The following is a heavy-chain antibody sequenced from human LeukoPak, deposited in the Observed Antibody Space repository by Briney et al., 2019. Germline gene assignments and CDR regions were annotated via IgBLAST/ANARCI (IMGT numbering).Heavy chain of an antibody. V-gene: IGHV3-48*04. CDR1: GFKLIGYS. Sequence: GGSLRLSCAASGFKLIGYSMNWVRQAPGKGLEWVSYINSSSGTIIYADTVKGRFTISRDNAKNSLYLQMNSLRAEDTAVYYCAKEGDNTGYRYFDDWGQGTLVTVSS. J-gene: IGHJ4*02. CDR3: AKEGDNTGYRYFDD. CDR2: INSSSGTI. D-gene: IGHD3-22*01.